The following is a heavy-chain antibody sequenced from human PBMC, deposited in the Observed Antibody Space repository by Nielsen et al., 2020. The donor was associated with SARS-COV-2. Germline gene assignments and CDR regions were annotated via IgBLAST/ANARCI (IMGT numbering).Heavy chain of an antibody. V-gene: IGHV4-31*03. CDR3: ARESSGYDHYNYGMDV. J-gene: IGHJ6*02. CDR1: VGSISSGGYY. CDR2: IYFSGRT. Sequence: SETLSLTCTVSVGSISSGGYYRSWIRHHPGKGLEWIGYIYFSGRTCYNPSLKSRVTISVDTSKNQFSLSLRSVTAADTAVYYCARESSGYDHYNYGMDVWAKGPRSPSP. D-gene: IGHD5-12*01.